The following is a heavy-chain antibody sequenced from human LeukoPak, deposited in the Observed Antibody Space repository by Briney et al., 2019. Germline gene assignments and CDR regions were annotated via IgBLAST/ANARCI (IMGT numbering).Heavy chain of an antibody. CDR3: ARTYCSSTSCYAKEFDY. D-gene: IGHD2-2*01. J-gene: IGHJ4*02. CDR2: TSSSGSTI. V-gene: IGHV3-48*03. Sequence: SGGSLRLSCAASGFTFSSYEMNWVRQAPGKGLEWVSYTSSSGSTIYYADSVKGRFTISRDNAKNSLYLQMNSLRAEDTAVYYCARTYCSSTSCYAKEFDYWGQGTLVTVSS. CDR1: GFTFSSYE.